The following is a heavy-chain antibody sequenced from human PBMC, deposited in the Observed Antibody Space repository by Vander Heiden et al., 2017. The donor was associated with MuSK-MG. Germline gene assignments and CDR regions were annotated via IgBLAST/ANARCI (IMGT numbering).Heavy chain of an antibody. CDR3: VGRGYCSGGSCYLDY. CDR1: GLPFSRYA. J-gene: IGHJ4*02. D-gene: IGHD2-15*01. V-gene: IGHV3-64D*06. CDR2: ISSNGGST. Sequence: EVQLVESGGGSVHPGGPLRRSRSLSGLPFSRYAMHWVRQSPGKGLEYVSAISSNGGSTYYADSVKGRFTISRDNSKNTLYLQMSSLRAEDTAVYYCVGRGYCSGGSCYLDYWGQGTLVTVSS.